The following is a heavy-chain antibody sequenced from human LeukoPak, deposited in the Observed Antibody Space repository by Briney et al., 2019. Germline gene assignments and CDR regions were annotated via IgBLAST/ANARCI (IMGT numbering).Heavy chain of an antibody. Sequence: GGSLRLSCAASGFTFSSYGMHWVRQAPGKGLEWVAVISYDGSNKYYADSVKGRFTISRDNARNSLYLQMNSLRAEDTAVYYCARDRYYYDSSGYYYPGGFDYWGQGTLVTVSS. CDR2: ISYDGSNK. CDR1: GFTFSSYG. V-gene: IGHV3-30*03. J-gene: IGHJ4*02. CDR3: ARDRYYYDSSGYYYPGGFDY. D-gene: IGHD3-22*01.